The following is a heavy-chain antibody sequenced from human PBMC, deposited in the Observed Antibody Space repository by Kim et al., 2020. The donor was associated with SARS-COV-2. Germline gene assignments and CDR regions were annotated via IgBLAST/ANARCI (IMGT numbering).Heavy chain of an antibody. CDR3: ARDKITMVRGVLVVYYYYYGMDV. J-gene: IGHJ6*02. Sequence: ASVKVSCKASGYTFTSYAMHWVRQAPGQRLEWMGWINAGNGNTKYSQKFQGRVTITRDTSASTAYMELSSLRSEDTAVYYCARDKITMVRGVLVVYYYYYGMDVWGQGTTVTVSS. CDR1: GYTFTSYA. D-gene: IGHD3-10*01. V-gene: IGHV1-3*01. CDR2: INAGNGNT.